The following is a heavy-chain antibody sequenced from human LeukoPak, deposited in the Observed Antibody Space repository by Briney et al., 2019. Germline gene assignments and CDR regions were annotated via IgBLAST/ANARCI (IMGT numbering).Heavy chain of an antibody. J-gene: IGHJ3*02. Sequence: SETLSLTCTVSGGSISSYYWSWIRQPPGKGLEWVACNSYSGSTKYNPSLKSRLTISVDTSKNQFSLKLSSVTAADTAVYYCARGAPSVSVDGMRDAFDMWGQGTMVTVSS. CDR2: NSYSGST. CDR1: GGSISSYY. V-gene: IGHV4-59*12. CDR3: ARGAPSVSVDGMRDAFDM. D-gene: IGHD6-13*01.